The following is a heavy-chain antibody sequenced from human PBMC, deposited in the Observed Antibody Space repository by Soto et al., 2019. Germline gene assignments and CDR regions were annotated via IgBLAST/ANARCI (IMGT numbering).Heavy chain of an antibody. D-gene: IGHD3-16*02. CDR3: ARAITFGGVIVNYYYYGMDV. Sequence: PGGSLRLSCAASGFTFSSYWMSWVCQAPGKGLEWVANIKQDGSEKYYVDSVKGRFTISRDNAKNSLYLQMNSLRAEDTAVYYCARAITFGGVIVNYYYYGMDVWGQGTTVTVSS. V-gene: IGHV3-7*03. CDR1: GFTFSSYW. CDR2: IKQDGSEK. J-gene: IGHJ6*02.